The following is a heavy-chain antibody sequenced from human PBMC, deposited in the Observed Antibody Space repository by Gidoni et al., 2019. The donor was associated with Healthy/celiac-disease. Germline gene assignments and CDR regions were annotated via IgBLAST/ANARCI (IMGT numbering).Heavy chain of an antibody. J-gene: IGHJ4*02. V-gene: IGHV1-46*01. D-gene: IGHD6-13*01. Sequence: QVQLVQSGAEVKKPGASVMVSCKSSGYTFTSYYLLWVRQAPGQGLEWMGIINPSGGSTSYAQKCQGRVTMTRDTSTSTVYMELSSLRSEDTAVYYCARKYAAAAPYYFDYWGQGTLVTVSS. CDR1: GYTFTSYY. CDR2: INPSGGST. CDR3: ARKYAAAAPYYFDY.